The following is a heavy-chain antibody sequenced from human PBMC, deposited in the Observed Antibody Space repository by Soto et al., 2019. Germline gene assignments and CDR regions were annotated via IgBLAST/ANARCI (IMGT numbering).Heavy chain of an antibody. Sequence: SETLSLTCTVSGGSISSGDYYWSWIRQPPGKGLEWIGYIYYSGSTYYNPSLKSRVTISVDTSKNQFSLKLSSVTAADTAVYYCARVFGRRTRHSDYWGQGTLVTVSS. J-gene: IGHJ4*02. CDR3: ARVFGRRTRHSDY. D-gene: IGHD3-3*01. V-gene: IGHV4-30-4*01. CDR1: GGSISSGDYY. CDR2: IYYSGST.